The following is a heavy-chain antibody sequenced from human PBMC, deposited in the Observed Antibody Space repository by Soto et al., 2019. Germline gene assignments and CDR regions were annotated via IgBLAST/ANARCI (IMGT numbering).Heavy chain of an antibody. D-gene: IGHD3-3*01. CDR1: GYTFTSYG. Sequence: QVPLVQSGAEVKKPGASVKVSCKASGYTFTSYGISWVRQAPGQGLEWMGWISAYNGNTNYAQKLQGRVTMTTDTSTSTAYMELRSLRSDDTAVYYCARDKDTITIFGVVPFDYWGQGTLVTVSS. CDR3: ARDKDTITIFGVVPFDY. CDR2: ISAYNGNT. J-gene: IGHJ4*02. V-gene: IGHV1-18*01.